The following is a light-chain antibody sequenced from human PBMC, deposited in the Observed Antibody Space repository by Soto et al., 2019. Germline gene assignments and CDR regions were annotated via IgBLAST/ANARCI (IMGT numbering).Light chain of an antibody. CDR3: QVYGSSPKT. CDR1: QPVNSGY. J-gene: IGKJ1*01. V-gene: IGKV3-20*01. Sequence: IVLTQSPGTLSLSPGEGATLSCRASQPVNSGYLAWYQQKPGQAPGLLMYGVSTRDTGIPDRFSGSGAGTDFTLTISRLEPGDFAVYYCQVYGSSPKTFGQGTKVDIK. CDR2: GVS.